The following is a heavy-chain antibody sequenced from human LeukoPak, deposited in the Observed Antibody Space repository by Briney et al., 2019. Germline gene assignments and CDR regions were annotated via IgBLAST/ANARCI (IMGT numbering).Heavy chain of an antibody. V-gene: IGHV3-53*01. CDR1: GFVVSNNY. CDR2: IYSGDIT. J-gene: IGHJ4*02. CDR3: TRDSTTFRFGY. D-gene: IGHD1-26*01. Sequence: AGGSLRLSCAGSGFVVSNNYMSWVRQAPGKGLEWVSIIYSGDITYYADSVKGRFTISRDNSKSMLFLQMNSLRAEDTAVYYCTRDSTTFRFGYWGQGTLVTVSS.